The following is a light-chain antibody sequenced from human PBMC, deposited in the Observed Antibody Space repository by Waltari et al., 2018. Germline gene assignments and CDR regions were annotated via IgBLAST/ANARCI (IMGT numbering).Light chain of an antibody. CDR2: WAS. Sequence: DIVMTQSPDSLAVSLGERATINCKSSQSILHSSSNGNDLAWYQHKHGQPPKRFIFWASSREYGVPDRVSGSGSGTDFTLTISSLQAEDVAVYYCQQFYSTPYTFGQGTKLEI. J-gene: IGKJ2*01. CDR3: QQFYSTPYT. CDR1: QSILHSSSNGND. V-gene: IGKV4-1*01.